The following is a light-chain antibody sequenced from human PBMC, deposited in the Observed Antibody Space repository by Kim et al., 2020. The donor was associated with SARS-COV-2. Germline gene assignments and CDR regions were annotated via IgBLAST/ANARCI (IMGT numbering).Light chain of an antibody. Sequence: VSPGKKASITCAGDKVGDKNACWYQQKPGQAPVLVICQDTKRPSGIPERFSGSNSGNTATLTISGTQAMDGADYCCQAWDSSTVVFGGGTKVTVL. V-gene: IGLV3-1*01. J-gene: IGLJ2*01. CDR2: QDT. CDR1: KVGDKN. CDR3: QAWDSSTVV.